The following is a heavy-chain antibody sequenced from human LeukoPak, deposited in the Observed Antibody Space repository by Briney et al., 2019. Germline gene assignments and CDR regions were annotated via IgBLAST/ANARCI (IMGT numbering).Heavy chain of an antibody. CDR1: GFTFSRYW. CDR2: INSDGSST. Sequence: GGSLRLSCAASGFTFSRYWMHWVRQAPGKGLVWVSRINSDGSSTTFAASVKGRFTISRDNAKNTLYLQVNSLRAEDTAVYYCARELLGRAVGWDYWGQGTLVTVSS. CDR3: ARELLGRAVGWDY. D-gene: IGHD2-8*02. V-gene: IGHV3-74*01. J-gene: IGHJ4*02.